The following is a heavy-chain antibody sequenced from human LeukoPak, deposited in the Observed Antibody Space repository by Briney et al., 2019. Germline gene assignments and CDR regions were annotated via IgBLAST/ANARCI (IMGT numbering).Heavy chain of an antibody. Sequence: PSETLSLTCTVSGGSISSYYWSWIRQPPGKGLEWIGYIYYSGSTNYNPSLKSRVTISVDTSKNQFSLKLSSVTAADTAVYYCAGGYCSSTSCYEFDPWGQGTLVTVSS. J-gene: IGHJ5*02. CDR2: IYYSGST. D-gene: IGHD2-2*01. CDR3: AGGYCSSTSCYEFDP. V-gene: IGHV4-59*01. CDR1: GGSISSYY.